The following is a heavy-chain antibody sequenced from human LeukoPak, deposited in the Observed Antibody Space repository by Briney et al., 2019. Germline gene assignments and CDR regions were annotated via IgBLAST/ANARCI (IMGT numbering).Heavy chain of an antibody. V-gene: IGHV4-39*07. CDR1: GGSIRSSSYY. CDR3: ARVYGDDSSGY. J-gene: IGHJ4*02. D-gene: IGHD3-22*01. CDR2: IYYSGST. Sequence: PSETLSLTCTVSGGSIRSSSYYWGWIRQPPGKGLEWIGNIYYSGSTYYNPSLKSRVTISVDTSKNQFSLKLSSVTAADTAVYYCARVYGDDSSGYWGQGTLVTVSS.